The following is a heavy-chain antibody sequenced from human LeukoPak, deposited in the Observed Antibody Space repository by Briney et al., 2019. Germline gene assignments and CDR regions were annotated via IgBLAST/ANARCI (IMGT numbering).Heavy chain of an antibody. J-gene: IGHJ4*02. CDR1: GFTFSSYG. CDR2: ISGSGGST. V-gene: IGHV3-23*01. Sequence: QPGGSLRLSCAVSGFTFSSYGMSWVRQAPGKGLEWVSAISGSGGSTYYADSVKGRFTISRDNARNSLYLQMNSLRAEDTAVYYCAIDPPYRSGWYLNLPYYFDYWGQGTLVSVSS. CDR3: AIDPPYRSGWYLNLPYYFDY. D-gene: IGHD6-19*01.